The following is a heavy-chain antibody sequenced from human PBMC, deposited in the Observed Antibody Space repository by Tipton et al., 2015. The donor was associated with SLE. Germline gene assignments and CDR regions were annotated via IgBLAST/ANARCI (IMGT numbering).Heavy chain of an antibody. J-gene: IGHJ4*02. Sequence: TLSLTCTVSGGSISSHYWSWIRQPPGKGLEWIGYIYFTGSTTYNPSLKSRVTISVDTSKKQVSLNLSSVTTADTAVYYCARVGGVAGDFDYWGQGTLVTVSS. D-gene: IGHD2-15*01. CDR2: IYFTGST. V-gene: IGHV4-59*11. CDR1: GGSISSHY. CDR3: ARVGGVAGDFDY.